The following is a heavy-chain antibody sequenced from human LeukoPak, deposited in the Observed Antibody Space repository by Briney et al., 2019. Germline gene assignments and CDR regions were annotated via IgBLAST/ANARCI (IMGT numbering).Heavy chain of an antibody. Sequence: GSLRLSCAASGFTFSFYAMNWVRQAPGKGLEWVSAISGSGGRTDYADSVKGRFAISRDNSKNTLFLQMNSLRAEDTAVYYCAKGDTAMVTYGMDVWGQGTTVTVSS. D-gene: IGHD5-18*01. CDR1: GFTFSFYA. CDR2: ISGSGGRT. CDR3: AKGDTAMVTYGMDV. J-gene: IGHJ6*02. V-gene: IGHV3-23*01.